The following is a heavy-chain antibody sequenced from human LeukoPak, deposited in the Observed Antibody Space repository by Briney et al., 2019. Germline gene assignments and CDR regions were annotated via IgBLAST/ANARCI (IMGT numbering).Heavy chain of an antibody. CDR3: ARVLRDASGCYDY. J-gene: IGHJ4*02. D-gene: IGHD3-22*01. Sequence: PGGSLRLSCAASGFTFSSYAMHWVRQAPGKGLEYVSAISIHGGDTYYANSVKGRFTISRDNSKNTLYLQMGSLRAEDMAVYYCARVLRDASGCYDYWGQGTLVTVSS. CDR1: GFTFSSYA. CDR2: ISIHGGDT. V-gene: IGHV3-64*01.